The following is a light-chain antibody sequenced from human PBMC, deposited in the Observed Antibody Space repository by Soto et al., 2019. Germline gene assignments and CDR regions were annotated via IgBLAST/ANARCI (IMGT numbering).Light chain of an antibody. CDR3: QQYYHISRT. V-gene: IGKV4-1*01. CDR1: QSVLSSSNNKNY. Sequence: DIVMTQSPDSLAVSLGERATINCKSSQSVLSSSNNKNYLAWYQQKPGQPPKLLIYWASTRESGVPDRFSGSGSGTDFTLTISTLQAEDVAVYYCQQYYHISRTFGQGTKVDIK. CDR2: WAS. J-gene: IGKJ1*01.